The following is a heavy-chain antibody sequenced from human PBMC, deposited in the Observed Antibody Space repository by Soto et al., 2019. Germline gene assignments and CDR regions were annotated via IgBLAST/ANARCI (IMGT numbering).Heavy chain of an antibody. V-gene: IGHV4-31*03. D-gene: IGHD2-15*01. CDR3: ARETVVVAATLRVFDY. J-gene: IGHJ4*02. Sequence: QVQLQESGPGLVKPSQTLSLTCTVSGGSISSGGYYWSWIRQHPGKGLEWIGYIYYSGSTYYNPSLKSRVTISVDTSKNQFSLKLSSVTAADTAVYYCARETVVVAATLRVFDYWGQGTLVTVSS. CDR2: IYYSGST. CDR1: GGSISSGGYY.